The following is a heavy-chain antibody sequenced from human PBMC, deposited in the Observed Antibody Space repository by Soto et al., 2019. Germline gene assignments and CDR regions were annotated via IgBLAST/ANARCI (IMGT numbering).Heavy chain of an antibody. CDR1: GFTFSNAW. Sequence: KTGGSLRLSCAASGFTFSNAWMSWVRQAPGKGLEWVGRIKSKTDGGTTDYAAPVKGRFTISRDDSKNTLYLQMNSLKTEDTAVYYCTTVDKTTADYYGMDVWGQGTTVTVSS. CDR2: IKSKTDGGTT. CDR3: TTVDKTTADYYGMDV. D-gene: IGHD4-17*01. V-gene: IGHV3-15*01. J-gene: IGHJ6*02.